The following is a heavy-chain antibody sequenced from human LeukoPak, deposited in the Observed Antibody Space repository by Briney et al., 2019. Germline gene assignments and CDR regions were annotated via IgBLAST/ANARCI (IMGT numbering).Heavy chain of an antibody. J-gene: IGHJ1*01. D-gene: IGHD2-21*01. V-gene: IGHV3-74*01. CDR1: GFTFSSYW. CDR3: ARDEFNSKFFQH. CDR2: INSDGSST. Sequence: PGGSLRLSCAASGFTFSSYWMHWVRQAPGKGLVWVSRINSDGSSTSYADSVKGRFTISRDNAKNTLYLQMNSLRAEDTAVYFCARDEFNSKFFQHWGQGTLVTVSP.